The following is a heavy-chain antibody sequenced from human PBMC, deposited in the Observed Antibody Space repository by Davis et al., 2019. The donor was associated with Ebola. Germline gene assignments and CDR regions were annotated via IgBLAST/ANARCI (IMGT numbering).Heavy chain of an antibody. CDR1: GFTFGDYA. J-gene: IGHJ4*02. V-gene: IGHV3-49*03. CDR3: TRDGAARPPDY. Sequence: PGGSLRLSCTASGFTFGDYAMSWFRQAPGKGLEWVGFIRSKAYGGTTEYAASVKGRFTISRDDSKSIAYLQMNSLKTEDTAVYYCTRDGAARPPDYWGQGTLVTVSS. D-gene: IGHD6-6*01. CDR2: IRSKAYGGTT.